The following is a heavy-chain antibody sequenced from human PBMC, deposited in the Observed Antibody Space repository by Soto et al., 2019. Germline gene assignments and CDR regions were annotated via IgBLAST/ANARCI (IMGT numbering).Heavy chain of an antibody. J-gene: IGHJ4*02. CDR3: ARGLKQQPVFDY. V-gene: IGHV3-7*04. CDR1: GITFNQSW. Sequence: PGGSLRLSCVVTGITFNQSWMSWVCLAPGKGLEWVANMNPDGTNKNYVDSVKGRFAISRDNSKNTLYLQMNSLRAEDTAVYYCARGLKQQPVFDYWGQGTLVTVLL. D-gene: IGHD6-13*01. CDR2: MNPDGTNK.